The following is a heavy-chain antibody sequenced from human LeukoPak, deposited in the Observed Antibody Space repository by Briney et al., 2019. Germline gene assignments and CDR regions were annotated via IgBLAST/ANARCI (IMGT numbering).Heavy chain of an antibody. J-gene: IGHJ6*03. CDR1: GYTFTSYG. CDR2: ISAYNGNT. CDR3: ARGYYDYVWGSYRQNYYYYYMDV. Sequence: ASVKVSCKASGYTFTSYGISWVRQAPGQGLEWMGWISAYNGNTNYAQKLQGRVTMTTDTSTSTAYMELRSLRSDDTAVYYCARGYYDYVWGSYRQNYYYYYMDVWGKGTTVTISS. V-gene: IGHV1-18*01. D-gene: IGHD3-16*02.